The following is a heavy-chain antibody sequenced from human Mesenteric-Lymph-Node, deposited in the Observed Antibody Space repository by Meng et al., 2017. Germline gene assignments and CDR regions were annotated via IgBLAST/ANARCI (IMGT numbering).Heavy chain of an antibody. V-gene: IGHV3-20*04. CDR3: ARSYDILTGYYISYYYGMDV. CDR1: GFTFDDYG. CDR2: INWNGGST. D-gene: IGHD3-9*01. J-gene: IGHJ6*02. Sequence: GGSLRLSCAASGFTFDDYGMSWVRQAPGKGLEWVSGINWNGGSTGYADSVKGRFTISRDNAKNSLYLQMNSLRAEDTAVYYCARSYDILTGYYISYYYGMDVWGQGTTVTVSS.